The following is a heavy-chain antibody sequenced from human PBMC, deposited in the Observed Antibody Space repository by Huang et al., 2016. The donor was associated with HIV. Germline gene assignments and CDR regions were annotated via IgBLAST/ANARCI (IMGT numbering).Heavy chain of an antibody. CDR1: GFTFGSYG. CDR3: ARSPQYYYGSGSYSDAYHV. CDR2: SSSTSPIYI. D-gene: IGHD3-10*01. J-gene: IGHJ3*01. V-gene: IGHV3-21*01. Sequence: EVQLVESGGGLVKAGGSLRLSCAASGFTFGSYGMNWVSQAQVEGLEWVSSSSSTSPIYISYADSVKGRVTISRDNAKNSLYLQMNSLRVEDTALYYCARSPQYYYGSGSYSDAYHVWGQGTMVAVSS.